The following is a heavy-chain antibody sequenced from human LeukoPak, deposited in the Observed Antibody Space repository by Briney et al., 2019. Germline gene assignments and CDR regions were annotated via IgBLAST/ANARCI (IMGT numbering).Heavy chain of an antibody. D-gene: IGHD2-15*01. Sequence: ASVKVSCKASGHTANTYGFSWVRQAPGQGLEWIGWIFSYNGQTEYRDKFQGRVTMTTDTSKTIAYMELRSLRSDDTAVYFCANVAKGRYFFYYMDVWGKGTTVTVS. CDR1: GHTANTYG. CDR2: IFSYNGQT. CDR3: ANVAKGRYFFYYMDV. J-gene: IGHJ6*03. V-gene: IGHV1-18*01.